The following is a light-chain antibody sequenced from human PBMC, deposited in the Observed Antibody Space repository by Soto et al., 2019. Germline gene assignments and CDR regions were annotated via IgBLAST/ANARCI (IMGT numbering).Light chain of an antibody. J-gene: IGLJ1*01. CDR1: SSDVGGYNY. V-gene: IGLV2-11*01. CDR2: DVS. Sequence: QSALTQPRSVSGSPGQSVTISCTGTSSDVGGYNYVSWYQQHPGKAPKLMIYDVSKRPSGVPDRFSGSKSGNTASLTISGLQAEDEADYYCCSYAGSYPVFGSRPKATVI. CDR3: CSYAGSYPV.